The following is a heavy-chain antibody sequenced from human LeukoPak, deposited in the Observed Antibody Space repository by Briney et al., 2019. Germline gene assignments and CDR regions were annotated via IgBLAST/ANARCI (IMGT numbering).Heavy chain of an antibody. Sequence: GGSLRLSYAVSGFTVSSNYMTWVRQAPGKGLEWVSVIYSGGSIYYADSVKGRFTISRDISKNTVDLQLNSLRAEDTAVYYCASGKETSMAQGYWGQGTLVTVSS. CDR3: ASGKETSMAQGY. CDR1: GFTVSSNY. D-gene: IGHD5-18*01. CDR2: IYSGGSI. V-gene: IGHV3-53*01. J-gene: IGHJ4*02.